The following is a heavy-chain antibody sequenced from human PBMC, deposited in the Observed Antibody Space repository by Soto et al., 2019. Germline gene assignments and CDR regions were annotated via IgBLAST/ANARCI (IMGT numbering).Heavy chain of an antibody. V-gene: IGHV5-51*01. CDR3: ARTYYDILTGYHPGAFDI. CDR1: GYSFTSYW. Sequence: LKISCKGSGYSFTSYWIGWVRQMPGKGLEWMGIIYPGDSDTRYSPSFQGQVTISADKSISTAYLQWSSLKASDTAMYYCARTYYDILTGYHPGAFDIWGQGTMVTVSS. D-gene: IGHD3-9*01. CDR2: IYPGDSDT. J-gene: IGHJ3*02.